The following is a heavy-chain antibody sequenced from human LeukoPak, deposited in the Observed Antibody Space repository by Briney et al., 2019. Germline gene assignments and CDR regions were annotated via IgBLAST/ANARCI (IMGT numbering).Heavy chain of an antibody. J-gene: IGHJ4*02. Sequence: PGGSLRLSCPASGFTFDDYGLSWVGQAPGKGLEGVSGINWEGGDYGYADSVRGRFTFSRDNAKNSLFLQMNSLRVEDTALYYRARQDDYDKLTGNRPPFFDYWGQGTLVTVSS. V-gene: IGHV3-20*04. CDR2: INWEGGDY. D-gene: IGHD3-9*01. CDR3: ARQDDYDKLTGNRPPFFDY. CDR1: GFTFDDYG.